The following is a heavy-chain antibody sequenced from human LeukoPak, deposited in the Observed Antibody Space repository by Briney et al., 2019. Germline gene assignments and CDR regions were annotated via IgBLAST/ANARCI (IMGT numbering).Heavy chain of an antibody. CDR1: GYTFTSFW. Sequence: GESLKISCQGSGYTFTSFWIGWVRQMPGKGLEWMGIIFPGDSDTRYSPSFQGQVTISADKSISTTYLQWSSLKASDTAMYYCARKFCSGGTCRLDYWGQGTLVTVSS. CDR2: IFPGDSDT. D-gene: IGHD2-15*01. J-gene: IGHJ4*02. CDR3: ARKFCSGGTCRLDY. V-gene: IGHV5-51*01.